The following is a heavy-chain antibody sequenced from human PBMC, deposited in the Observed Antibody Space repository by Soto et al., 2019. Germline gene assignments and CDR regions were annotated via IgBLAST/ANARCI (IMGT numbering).Heavy chain of an antibody. CDR1: GGSISSYY. J-gene: IGHJ6*02. CDR2: IYYSGST. Sequence: QVQLQESGPGLVKPSETLSLTCTVSGGSISSYYWSWIRQPPGKGLEWIGYIYYSGSTNYNPSLKSRVTISVDTSKNQFSPKLSSVTAADTAVYYCAREGTTVDSYYYYGMDVWGQGTTVTVSS. D-gene: IGHD1-1*01. CDR3: AREGTTVDSYYYYGMDV. V-gene: IGHV4-59*01.